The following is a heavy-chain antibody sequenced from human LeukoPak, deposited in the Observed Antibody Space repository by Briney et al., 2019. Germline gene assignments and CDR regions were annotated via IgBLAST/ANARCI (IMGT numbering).Heavy chain of an antibody. CDR2: IYPGDSDT. Sequence: PGESLKIFCKGSGYSFTSYWIGWVRQMPGKGPEWMGIIYPGDSDTRYSPSFQGQVTISADKSISTAYLQWSSLKASDTAMYYCARRGNVASTAGSFDYWGQGTLVTVSS. CDR3: ARRGNVASTAGSFDY. V-gene: IGHV5-51*01. J-gene: IGHJ4*02. D-gene: IGHD1-1*01. CDR1: GYSFTSYW.